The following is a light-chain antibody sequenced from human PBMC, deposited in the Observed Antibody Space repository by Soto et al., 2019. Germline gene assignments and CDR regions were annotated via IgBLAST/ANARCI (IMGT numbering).Light chain of an antibody. CDR3: SSYTTAYTQV. CDR2: EVT. V-gene: IGLV2-14*01. Sequence: QSALSQPASVFGSPGQSITISCTGTSNDVGYYNYVSWYQQHPGQAPKLMVSEVTTRPSGVSDRFSGSKSGNTASLTISRLQAEDEAHYYCSSYTTAYTQVFGGGTKVTVL. J-gene: IGLJ3*02. CDR1: SNDVGYYNY.